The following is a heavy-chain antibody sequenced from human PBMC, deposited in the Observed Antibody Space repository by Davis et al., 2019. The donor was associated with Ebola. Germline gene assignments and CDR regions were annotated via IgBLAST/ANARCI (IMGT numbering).Heavy chain of an antibody. J-gene: IGHJ4*02. CDR1: GLKFSSYW. CDR2: IKQDGSEK. Sequence: GGSLRLSCAASGLKFSSYWMSWVRQAPGKGLEWVANIKQDGSEKYYVDSVKGRFTISRDNAKNSLYLQMNSLRAEDTAVYYCAREISSITIFSRWGQGTLVTVSS. D-gene: IGHD3-3*01. V-gene: IGHV3-7*01. CDR3: AREISSITIFSR.